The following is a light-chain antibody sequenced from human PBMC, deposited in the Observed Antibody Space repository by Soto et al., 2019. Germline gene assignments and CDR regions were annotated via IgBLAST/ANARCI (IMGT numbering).Light chain of an antibody. CDR2: SDN. J-gene: IGLJ2*01. Sequence: QSVLTQPPSASGTPGQRVTISCSGSSSNIGTNTVIWYQQLPGAAPKLLIYSDNQRPSGVPDRFSGSKSGTSASLAISGLQSEDEADYYCAAWDVSLVVFGGGTKVTFL. CDR3: AAWDVSLVV. CDR1: SSNIGTNT. V-gene: IGLV1-44*01.